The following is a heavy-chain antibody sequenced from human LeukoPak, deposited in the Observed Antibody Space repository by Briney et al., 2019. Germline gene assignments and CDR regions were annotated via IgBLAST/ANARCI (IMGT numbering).Heavy chain of an antibody. CDR1: GYSISSGYY. V-gene: IGHV4-38-2*02. Sequence: SETLSLTXTVSGYSISSGYYWGWIRQPPGKGLEWIGSIYHSGSTYYNPSLKSRVTISVDTSKNQFSLKLSSVTAADTAVYYCARHGIHGSSGRGWFDPWGPGTLVTVSS. CDR3: ARHGIHGSSGRGWFDP. CDR2: IYHSGST. D-gene: IGHD3-22*01. J-gene: IGHJ5*02.